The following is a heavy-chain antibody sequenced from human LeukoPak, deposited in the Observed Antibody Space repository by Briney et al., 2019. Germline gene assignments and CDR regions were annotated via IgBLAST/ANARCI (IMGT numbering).Heavy chain of an antibody. CDR3: ERDLKGFNL. CDR1: GFYFSAYL. CDR2: MKQDGSQE. V-gene: IGHV3-7*04. Sequence: PGGSRRLSCVASGFYFSAYLMSWVRQAPGKGLEWVANMKQDGSQEFYLDSVKGRFTISRDNGNNSLYLHMSRLRIEDTAVYYCERDLKGFNLWGQGALVTVSS. J-gene: IGHJ5*02.